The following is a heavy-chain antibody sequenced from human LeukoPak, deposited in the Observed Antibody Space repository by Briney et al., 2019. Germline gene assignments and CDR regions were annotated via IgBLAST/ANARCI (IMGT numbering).Heavy chain of an antibody. J-gene: IGHJ4*02. CDR1: GFTFSDYY. CDR2: ISSSSSTI. V-gene: IGHV3-11*04. D-gene: IGHD7-27*01. Sequence: GGSLRLSCAASGFTFSDYYMSWIRQAPGKGLEWVSYISSSSSTIYYADSVKGRFTISRDNAKNSLYLQMNSLRAEDTAVYYCARERPLGIMGPFDYWGQGTLVTVSS. CDR3: ARERPLGIMGPFDY.